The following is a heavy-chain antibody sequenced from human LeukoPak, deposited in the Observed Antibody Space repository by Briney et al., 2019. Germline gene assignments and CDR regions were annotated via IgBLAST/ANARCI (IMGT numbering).Heavy chain of an antibody. CDR1: GGTFSRYA. Sequence: GASVKVSCKASGGTFSRYAISWVRQAPRQGLEWTGSINPNSGGTNYAQKFQGRVTMTRDTSISTAYMELSRLRSDDTAVYYCARVVTIFGVVIYDYWGQGTLVTVSS. J-gene: IGHJ4*02. D-gene: IGHD3-3*01. CDR2: INPNSGGT. V-gene: IGHV1-2*02. CDR3: ARVVTIFGVVIYDY.